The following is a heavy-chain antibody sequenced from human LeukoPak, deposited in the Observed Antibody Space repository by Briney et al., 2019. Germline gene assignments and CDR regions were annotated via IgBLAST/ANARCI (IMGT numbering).Heavy chain of an antibody. Sequence: PGGSLRLSCAASGFTFSSYSMNWVRQVPGKGLEWVSSISSSSSYIYYADSVKGRFTISRDDAKNSLYLQMNSLRAEDTAVYYCAGTTTVSSTLNFDFWGQGTLVTVSS. V-gene: IGHV3-21*01. J-gene: IGHJ4*02. CDR2: ISSSSSYI. D-gene: IGHD4-11*01. CDR1: GFTFSSYS. CDR3: AGTTTVSSTLNFDF.